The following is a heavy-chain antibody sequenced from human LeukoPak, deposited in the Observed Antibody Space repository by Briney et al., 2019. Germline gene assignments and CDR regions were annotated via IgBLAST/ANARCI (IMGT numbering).Heavy chain of an antibody. CDR2: INHSGSA. CDR3: ARGLAAAGLHPPTHFDY. CDR1: GFTFSSYA. J-gene: IGHJ4*02. D-gene: IGHD6-13*01. V-gene: IGHV4-34*01. Sequence: GSLRLSCAASGFTFSSYAMSWVRQPPGKGLEWIGEINHSGSANYNPSLKSRVTISVDTSKNQFSLKLSSVTAADTAVYYCARGLAAAGLHPPTHFDYWGQGTLVPVSS.